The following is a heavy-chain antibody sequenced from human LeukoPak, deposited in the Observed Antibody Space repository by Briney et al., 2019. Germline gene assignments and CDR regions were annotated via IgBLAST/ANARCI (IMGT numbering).Heavy chain of an antibody. J-gene: IGHJ4*02. Sequence: GGSLRLSCAVSGFSFTNFWMSWVRQAPGRGLEWVANIHPEGNEKYHVESVKGRFTISRDNTKNLLFLQMNGLRVEDTAVYYCTRGDAFSGDHWGQGTLVTVSS. V-gene: IGHV3-7*04. CDR1: GFSFTNFW. CDR2: IHPEGNEK. CDR3: TRGDAFSGDH.